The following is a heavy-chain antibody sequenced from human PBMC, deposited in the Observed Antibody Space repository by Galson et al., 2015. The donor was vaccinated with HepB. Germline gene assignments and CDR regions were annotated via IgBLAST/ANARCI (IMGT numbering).Heavy chain of an antibody. CDR2: ISYDGSNK. CDR3: ARAGVRGYSSYYYYGMDV. CDR1: GFTFSSYA. Sequence: SLRLSCAASGFTFSSYAMHWVRQAPGKGLEWVAVISYDGSNKYYADSVKGRFTISRDNSKNTLYLQMNSLRAEDTAVYYCARAGVRGYSSYYYYGMDVWGQGTTVTVSS. D-gene: IGHD3-10*01. J-gene: IGHJ6*02. V-gene: IGHV3-30*04.